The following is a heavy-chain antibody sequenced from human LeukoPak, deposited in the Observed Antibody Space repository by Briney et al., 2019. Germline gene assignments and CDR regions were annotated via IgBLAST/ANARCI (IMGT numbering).Heavy chain of an antibody. D-gene: IGHD2-15*01. CDR3: ARVGYCSGGSCQENAFDI. V-gene: IGHV4-38-2*02. J-gene: IGHJ3*02. Sequence: SETLSLTCTVSGYSISSGYYWGWIRQPPGKRLEWIGSIYHSRSTYYNPSLKSRVTISVDTSKNQSSLKLSSLTAADTAVYYCARVGYCSGGSCQENAFDIWGQGTMVTVSS. CDR1: GYSISSGYY. CDR2: IYHSRST.